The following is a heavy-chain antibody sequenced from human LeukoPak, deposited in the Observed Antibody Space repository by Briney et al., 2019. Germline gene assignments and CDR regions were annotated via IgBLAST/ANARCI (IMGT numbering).Heavy chain of an antibody. CDR1: GYTFTSYG. Sequence: GASVKVSCKASGYTFTSYGISWVRQAPGQGLEWMGWSSAYNGNTNYAQKLQCRITMTTDTATSTAYMELMSLRSEVAGVYYCAKDERVGYYSCGYYSPKVYGKTYYYYMDVWGKGTTVTVSS. CDR2: SSAYNGNT. V-gene: IGHV1-18*01. J-gene: IGHJ6*03. D-gene: IGHD3-22*01. CDR3: AKDERVGYYSCGYYSPKVYGKTYYYYMDV.